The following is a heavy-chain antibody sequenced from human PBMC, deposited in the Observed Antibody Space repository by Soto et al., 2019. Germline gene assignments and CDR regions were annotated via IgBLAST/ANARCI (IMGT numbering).Heavy chain of an antibody. D-gene: IGHD2-15*01. CDR1: GGSISSSSYY. CDR2: VYYGGST. J-gene: IGHJ6*03. V-gene: IGHV4-39*01. CDR3: ARIGSGGSYYYMDV. Sequence: SETLSLTCTVSGGSISSSSYYWGWIRQPPGKGLEWIGNVYYGGSTYYNPSLKSRVTISVETSKSQFSLKLSSVTAADTAVYYCARIGSGGSYYYMDVWGRGTTVTVSS.